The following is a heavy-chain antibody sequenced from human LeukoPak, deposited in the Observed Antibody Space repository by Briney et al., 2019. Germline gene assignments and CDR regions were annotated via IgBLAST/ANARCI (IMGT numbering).Heavy chain of an antibody. CDR3: ARADVVAITTPDY. V-gene: IGHV3-30*03. J-gene: IGHJ4*02. D-gene: IGHD3-22*01. CDR2: ISYDGSQN. Sequence: GGSLRLSCAASGFTFSSYGMHWVRQAPGKGLEWVAVISYDGSQNYYADSVRGRFTISRDNSKNTLHLQMNSLRPEDTAVYYCARADVVAITTPDYWGQGTLVTVSS. CDR1: GFTFSSYG.